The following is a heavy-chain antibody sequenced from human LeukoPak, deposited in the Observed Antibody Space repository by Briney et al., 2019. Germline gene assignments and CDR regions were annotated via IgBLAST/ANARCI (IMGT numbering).Heavy chain of an antibody. CDR2: INPNSGNT. D-gene: IGHD4-17*01. V-gene: IGHV1-8*01. CDR3: ARGDYGDYVVNWFDP. CDR1: GYTFTSYD. J-gene: IGHJ5*02. Sequence: ASVKVSCKASGYTFTSYDINWVRQATGQGLEWMGWINPNSGNTGYAQKFQGRVTMTRNTSISTAYMELSSLRSEDTAVYYCARGDYGDYVVNWFDPWGQGTLVTVSS.